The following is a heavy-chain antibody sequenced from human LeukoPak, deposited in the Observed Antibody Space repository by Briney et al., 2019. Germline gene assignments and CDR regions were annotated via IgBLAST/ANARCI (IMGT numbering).Heavy chain of an antibody. CDR1: GFTFSSYW. J-gene: IGHJ4*02. Sequence: PGGSLRLSCAASGFTFSSYWMSWVRQAPGKGLELVSNIKQDGSEKCYVDSVKGRFTISRDNAKNSLYLQMNSLRAEDTAVYYGARDRYSSSWQIFDYWGQGTLVTVSS. CDR3: ARDRYSSSWQIFDY. D-gene: IGHD6-13*01. CDR2: IKQDGSEK. V-gene: IGHV3-7*01.